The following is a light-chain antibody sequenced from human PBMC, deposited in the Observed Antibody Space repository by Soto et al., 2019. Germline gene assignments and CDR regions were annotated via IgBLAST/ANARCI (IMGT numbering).Light chain of an antibody. Sequence: QSVLTQPPSTSGTPEQRVTISCSGSRSNIGRSTVNWYQQLPGTAPKVLVYSTNQRPSGVPDRFSGSKSGTSASLAISGLQSEDEADYYCAAWDDTLSVWVFGGGTQLTVL. CDR1: RSNIGRST. V-gene: IGLV1-44*01. CDR3: AAWDDTLSVWV. J-gene: IGLJ3*02. CDR2: STN.